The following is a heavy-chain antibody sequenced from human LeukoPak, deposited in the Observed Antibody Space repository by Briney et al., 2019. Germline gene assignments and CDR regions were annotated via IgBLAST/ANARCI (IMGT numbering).Heavy chain of an antibody. D-gene: IGHD3-22*01. Sequence: GGSLRLSCAASGFTFSDSAMTWVRQAPGKGLEWVSLISFSGDSIYYADSVRGRFTISRDNSKNTLYLQMNSLRPEDTAVYYCAKRMSYDSSGYPLDSWGQGTLVTVSS. V-gene: IGHV3-23*01. J-gene: IGHJ4*02. CDR2: ISFSGDSI. CDR1: GFTFSDSA. CDR3: AKRMSYDSSGYPLDS.